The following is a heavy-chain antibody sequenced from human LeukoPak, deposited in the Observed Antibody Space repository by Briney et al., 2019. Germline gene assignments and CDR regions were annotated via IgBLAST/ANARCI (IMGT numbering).Heavy chain of an antibody. Sequence: PGGSLRLSCAASGFTFSSDWMHWVRQAPGKGLVWVSRINSDGSSTSYADSVKGRFTISRDNAKNTLYLQMNSLRAEDTAVYYCWSIAASEVRLDYWGQGTLVTVSS. J-gene: IGHJ4*02. CDR2: INSDGSST. D-gene: IGHD6-6*01. CDR3: WSIAASEVRLDY. CDR1: GFTFSSDW. V-gene: IGHV3-74*01.